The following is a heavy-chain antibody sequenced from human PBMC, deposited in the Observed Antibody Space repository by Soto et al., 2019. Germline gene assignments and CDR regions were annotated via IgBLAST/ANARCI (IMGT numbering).Heavy chain of an antibody. V-gene: IGHV1-69*13. CDR3: ARLCRSWYAP. CDR1: GGTFSSYA. J-gene: IGHJ5*02. CDR2: SIPIFGTA. Sequence: GAAVKVSCKASGGTFSSYAISWVRQAPGQGLEWMGGSIPIFGTANYAQKFQGRVTITADESTSTAYMELSSLRSEDTAVYYCARLCRSWYAPWGPGRLVTVSS.